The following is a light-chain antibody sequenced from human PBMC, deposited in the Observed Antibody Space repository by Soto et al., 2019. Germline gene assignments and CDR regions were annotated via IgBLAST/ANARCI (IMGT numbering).Light chain of an antibody. CDR2: AAS. CDR3: QQANSFPRT. Sequence: DLQMTQSPSSVSASVGDRVTITCRASQAISTWLAWYQQKPGKAPKLLIYAASNLQTGVPSRFRGSGSGTDFTLTISSLQPEDFATYYWQQANSFPRTFGQGTKVEIK. CDR1: QAISTW. V-gene: IGKV1D-12*01. J-gene: IGKJ1*01.